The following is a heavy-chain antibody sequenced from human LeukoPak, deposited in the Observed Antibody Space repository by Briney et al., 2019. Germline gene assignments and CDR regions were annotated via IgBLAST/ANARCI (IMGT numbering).Heavy chain of an antibody. CDR3: ARDLYGSYDL. CDR2: IIPIFGTA. D-gene: IGHD4-17*01. Sequence: ASVKVSCKASGGTFSSYAISWVRQAPGQGPEWMGRIIPIFGTANYAQKFQGRVTITTDESTSTAYMELSSLRSEDTAVYYCARDLYGSYDLWGRGTLVTVSS. J-gene: IGHJ2*01. V-gene: IGHV1-69*05. CDR1: GGTFSSYA.